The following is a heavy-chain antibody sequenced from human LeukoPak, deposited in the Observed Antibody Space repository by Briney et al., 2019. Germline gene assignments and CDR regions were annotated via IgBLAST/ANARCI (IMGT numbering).Heavy chain of an antibody. D-gene: IGHD1-26*01. CDR2: IKQDGSEK. Sequence: GSLRPSCAAPGFTFSSYWMSWVRQAPGKGLEWVANIKQDGSEKYYVDSVKGRFTISRDNAKNSLYLQMNSLRAEDTAVYYCARDHDEWELLLVDDYWGQGTLVTVSS. V-gene: IGHV3-7*01. CDR1: GFTFSSYW. J-gene: IGHJ4*02. CDR3: ARDHDEWELLLVDDY.